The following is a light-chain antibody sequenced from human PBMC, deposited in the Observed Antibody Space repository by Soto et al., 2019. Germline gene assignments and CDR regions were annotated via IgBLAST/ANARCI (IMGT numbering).Light chain of an antibody. V-gene: IGLV1-40*01. Sequence: HSVLAQPPSVSRAQGQRVTLSCTVNTSNIGAPYDVHWYQHLPGTAPKLLIYGDNNRPSGVPDRFSGSKSGTSASLAITRVQAEDEADYYCQSYDISLHNYVFGTGTKVTVL. J-gene: IGLJ1*01. CDR1: TSNIGAPYD. CDR2: GDN. CDR3: QSYDISLHNYV.